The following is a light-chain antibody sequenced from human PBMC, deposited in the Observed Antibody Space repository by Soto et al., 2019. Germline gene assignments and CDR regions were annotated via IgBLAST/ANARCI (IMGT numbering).Light chain of an antibody. V-gene: IGKV1-5*03. Sequence: DIQMTQSPSTLSASVGDRVTITCRASERISSWLAWYQQKPGKAPKLLIYEASSLESGVPLRFNGSGSGTEFTLTISSLQPDDFATYYCQQYSSYYTFGQGTKLEIK. CDR1: ERISSW. J-gene: IGKJ2*01. CDR3: QQYSSYYT. CDR2: EAS.